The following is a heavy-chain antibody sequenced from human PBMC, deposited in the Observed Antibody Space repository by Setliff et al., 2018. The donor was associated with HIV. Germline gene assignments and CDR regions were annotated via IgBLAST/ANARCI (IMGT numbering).Heavy chain of an antibody. J-gene: IGHJ4*02. CDR2: IYPGDSEI. CDR1: GYSFTTYW. Sequence: GESLKISCKTSGYSFTTYWIGWVRQMTGKGLEWMGIIYPGDSEIRYSPSFQGQVTISVDKSISTAYLQWSSLKASDTAMYYCARERGDCSSNTCYGTDYWGQGTLVTVSS. V-gene: IGHV5-51*01. CDR3: ARERGDCSSNTCYGTDY. D-gene: IGHD2-2*01.